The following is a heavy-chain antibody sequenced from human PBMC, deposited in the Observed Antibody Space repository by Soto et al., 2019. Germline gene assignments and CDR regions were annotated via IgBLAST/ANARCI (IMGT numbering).Heavy chain of an antibody. CDR3: ARAQVDCSSTSCYSIDYYYYMDV. CDR1: GGNISSGGCY. CDR2: IYYSGST. J-gene: IGHJ6*03. Sequence: PLCVTWTVSGGNISSGGCYWSCNRQHPGKGLEWIGYIYYSGSTYYNPSLKSRVTISVDTSKNQFSLKLSSATAADTAVYYCARAQVDCSSTSCYSIDYYYYMDVWGKGTTVTVSS. V-gene: IGHV4-31*02. D-gene: IGHD2-2*01.